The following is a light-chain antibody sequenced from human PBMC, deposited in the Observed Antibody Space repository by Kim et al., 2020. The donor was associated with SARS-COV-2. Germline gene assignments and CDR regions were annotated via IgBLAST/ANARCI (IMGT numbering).Light chain of an antibody. J-gene: IGLJ2*01. CDR1: SIGSKS. Sequence: PGRTARVSCGGNSIGSKSVNWYQQKSGQAPVLVMYYDRDRPSGIPGRFSGSNSGNTATLTISRVEAGDEADYYCQVWDSSSDHRVVFGGGTQLTVL. CDR2: YDR. V-gene: IGLV3-21*04. CDR3: QVWDSSSDHRVV.